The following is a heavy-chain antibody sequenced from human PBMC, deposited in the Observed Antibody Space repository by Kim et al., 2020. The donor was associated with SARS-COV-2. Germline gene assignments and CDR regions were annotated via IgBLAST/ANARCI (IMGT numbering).Heavy chain of an antibody. J-gene: IGHJ4*02. CDR2: IKQDGSEK. D-gene: IGHD3-3*01. V-gene: IGHV3-7*01. CDR3: ARDFSDFWSGYHLDY. Sequence: GGSLRLSCAASGFTFSSYWMSWVRQAPGKGLEWVANIKQDGSEKYYVDSVKGRFTISRDNAKNSLYLQMNSLRAEDTAVYYCARDFSDFWSGYHLDYWGQGTLVTVSS. CDR1: GFTFSSYW.